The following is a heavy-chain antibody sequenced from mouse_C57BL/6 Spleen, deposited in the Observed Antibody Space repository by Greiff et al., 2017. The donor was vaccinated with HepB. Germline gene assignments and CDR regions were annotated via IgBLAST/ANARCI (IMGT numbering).Heavy chain of an antibody. V-gene: IGHV3-6*01. CDR1: GYSITSGYY. J-gene: IGHJ1*03. D-gene: IGHD2-1*01. CDR2: ISYDGSN. CDR3: ARGRNGYFDV. Sequence: DVKLVESGPGLVKPSQSLSLTCSVTGYSITSGYYWNWIRQFPGNKMEWMGYISYDGSNNYNPSLKNRISITRDTSKNQFFLKLNSVTTEDTATYYCARGRNGYFDVWGTGTTVTVSS.